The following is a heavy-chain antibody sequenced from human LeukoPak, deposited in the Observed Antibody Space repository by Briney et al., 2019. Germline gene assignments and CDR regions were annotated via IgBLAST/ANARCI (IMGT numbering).Heavy chain of an antibody. CDR1: GGSISSYY. CDR3: ARESRSSWVYYFDY. J-gene: IGHJ4*02. CDR2: IYTSGST. Sequence: SETLSLTCTVSGGSISSYYWSWIRQPAGKGLEWIGRIYTSGSTNYNPSLKSRVTMSVGTSKNQFSLKLSSVTAADTAVYYCARESRSSWVYYFDYWGQGTLVTVSS. V-gene: IGHV4-4*07. D-gene: IGHD6-13*01.